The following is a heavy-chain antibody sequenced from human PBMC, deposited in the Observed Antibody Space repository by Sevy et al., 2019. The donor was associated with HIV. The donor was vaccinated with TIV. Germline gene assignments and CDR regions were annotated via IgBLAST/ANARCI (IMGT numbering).Heavy chain of an antibody. D-gene: IGHD3-22*01. J-gene: IGHJ3*02. CDR1: GFSFSRSP. V-gene: IGHV3-30*04. CDR2: MSYNGNKK. CDR3: AGGRYDSSGSFDAFDI. Sequence: GGSLRLSCATSGFSFSRSPMHWVRQAPGKGLEWVAVMSYNGNKKYNEDSVKGRFTISRDDPKNTLYLQMNSLRVEDTAVYFCAGGRYDSSGSFDAFDIWGQGTMVTVSS.